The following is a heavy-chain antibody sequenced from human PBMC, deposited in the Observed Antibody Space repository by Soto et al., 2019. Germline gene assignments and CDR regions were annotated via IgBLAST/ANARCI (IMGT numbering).Heavy chain of an antibody. V-gene: IGHV1-69*01. CDR3: ARAVEGGYGTYYYYGMDV. J-gene: IGHJ6*02. Sequence: QVQLVQSGAEVKKPGSSVKVSCKASGGTFSSYDISWVRQAPGQGLEWMGGIIPIFGTANYAQKFQGRVTITADESTSTAYMELSSLRSEDTAVYYCARAVEGGYGTYYYYGMDVWGQGTTVTVSS. CDR1: GGTFSSYD. CDR2: IIPIFGTA. D-gene: IGHD5-12*01.